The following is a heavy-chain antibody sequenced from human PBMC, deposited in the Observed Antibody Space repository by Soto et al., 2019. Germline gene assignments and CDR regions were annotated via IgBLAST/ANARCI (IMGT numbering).Heavy chain of an antibody. Sequence: PSETLSLTCAISGDSVSSNSAAWNWIRQSPSRGLEWLGRTYYRSKWYNDYAVSVKSRITINPDTSKNQFSLQLISVTPEDTAVYYCARGIVVVPAAMDWFDPWGQGTLVTVSS. D-gene: IGHD2-2*01. CDR2: TYYRSKWYN. V-gene: IGHV6-1*01. J-gene: IGHJ5*02. CDR1: GDSVSSNSAA. CDR3: ARGIVVVPAAMDWFDP.